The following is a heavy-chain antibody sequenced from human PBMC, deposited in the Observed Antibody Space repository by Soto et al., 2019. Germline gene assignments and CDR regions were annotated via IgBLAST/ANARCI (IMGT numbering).Heavy chain of an antibody. Sequence: GESLKISCKASGYSFTSYWIGWVRQMPGKGLEWMGIIYPADSNTRNSPSFQGQVTISADKSITTAYLQWSSLKASDTAMYYCASPYTYDCILTGNAHTYHFDHWGQGTQVTVSS. CDR1: GYSFTSYW. D-gene: IGHD3-9*01. V-gene: IGHV5-51*01. CDR2: IYPADSNT. CDR3: ASPYTYDCILTGNAHTYHFDH. J-gene: IGHJ4*02.